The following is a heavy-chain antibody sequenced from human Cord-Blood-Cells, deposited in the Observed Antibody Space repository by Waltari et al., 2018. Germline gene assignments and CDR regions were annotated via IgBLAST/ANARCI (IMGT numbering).Heavy chain of an antibody. CDR1: GGSISSYY. J-gene: IGHJ5*02. Sequence: QMQLQESAPGLVKPSETLSITCTVYGGSISSYYWRWIRQPAGKGLEWIGRIYTSGSTNYNPSLKSRVTMSVDTSKTQFSLKLSSVTAADTAVYYCARDLESIAARHPTPYNWFDPWGQGTLVTVSS. D-gene: IGHD6-6*01. CDR3: ARDLESIAARHPTPYNWFDP. CDR2: IYTSGST. V-gene: IGHV4-4*07.